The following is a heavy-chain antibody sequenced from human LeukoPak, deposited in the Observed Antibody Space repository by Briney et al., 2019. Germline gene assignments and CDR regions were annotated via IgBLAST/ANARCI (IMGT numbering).Heavy chain of an antibody. CDR2: IYYSAST. J-gene: IGHJ6*02. CDR3: ARHYGEPLPYYGMDV. V-gene: IGHV4-59*08. CDR1: GGSISSYY. Sequence: ASETLSLTCTVSGGSISSYYWSWIRQPPGKGLEWIGYIYYSASTNYNPSLKSRVTISVDTSKNQFSLKLSSVTAADTAVYYCARHYGEPLPYYGMDVWGQGTTVTVSS. D-gene: IGHD2-21*01.